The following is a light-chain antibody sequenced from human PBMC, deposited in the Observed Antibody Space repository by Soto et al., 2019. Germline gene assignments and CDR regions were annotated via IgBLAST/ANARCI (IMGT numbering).Light chain of an antibody. J-gene: IGLJ1*01. CDR3: SSYTSISTLYV. V-gene: IGLV2-14*01. Sequence: QSVLTQPASVSGSPGQSITISCTGTNSDVGGYNYVSWYQQHPGKAPELVIYEVSHRPSGVSNRFSGSKSDNTASLTISGLQAEDEADYYCSSYTSISTLYVFGTGTKVTVL. CDR1: NSDVGGYNY. CDR2: EVS.